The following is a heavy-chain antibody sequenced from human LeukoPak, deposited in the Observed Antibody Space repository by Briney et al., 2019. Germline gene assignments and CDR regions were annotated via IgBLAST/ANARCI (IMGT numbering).Heavy chain of an antibody. CDR3: ARTYYYGSGSHNWFDP. CDR2: ISYDGSNK. CDR1: GFTFSGYA. V-gene: IGHV3-30*04. J-gene: IGHJ5*02. Sequence: GRSLRLSCAASGFTFSGYAMHWVRQAPGKGLEWVAVISYDGSNKYYADSVKGRFTISRDNSKNTLYLQMNSLRAEDTAVYYCARTYYYGSGSHNWFDPWGQGTLVTVSS. D-gene: IGHD3-10*01.